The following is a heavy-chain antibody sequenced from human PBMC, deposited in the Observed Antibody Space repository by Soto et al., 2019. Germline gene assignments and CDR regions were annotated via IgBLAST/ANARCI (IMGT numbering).Heavy chain of an antibody. CDR1: GFSFTTYG. D-gene: IGHD2-21*02. Sequence: QVQLVESGGGVVQPGRSLRLSCVASGFSFTTYGLHWVRQAPGKGLEWVAVIWYDGSNQYYADSVKGRFTISRDNSKNILYLEMNSMRVEDTAVYYCVKDDCGGDCYSEPYFDYWGQGTLVTVSS. CDR2: IWYDGSNQ. CDR3: VKDDCGGDCYSEPYFDY. V-gene: IGHV3-33*06. J-gene: IGHJ4*02.